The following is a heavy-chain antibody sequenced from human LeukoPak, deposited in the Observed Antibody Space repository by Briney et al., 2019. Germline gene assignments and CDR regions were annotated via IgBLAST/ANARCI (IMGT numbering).Heavy chain of an antibody. V-gene: IGHV3-9*01. D-gene: IGHD3-10*01. J-gene: IGHJ6*03. CDR3: AFFGIVRGVIYIDV. CDR1: GFTFDNYA. Sequence: GGSLRLSCAASGFTFDNYAMHWVRQAPGKGLEWVSGISWNSGSIGYADSVKGRFTISRDNAKNSLYLQMNSLRAEDTALYYCAFFGIVRGVIYIDVWRKGNTVTVSS. CDR2: ISWNSGSI.